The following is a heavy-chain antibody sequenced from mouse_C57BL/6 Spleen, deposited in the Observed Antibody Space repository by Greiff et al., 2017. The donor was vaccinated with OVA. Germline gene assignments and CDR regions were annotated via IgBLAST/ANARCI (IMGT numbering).Heavy chain of an antibody. J-gene: IGHJ2*01. D-gene: IGHD2-2*01. CDR2: IWTGGGT. CDR3: ARKRWDGYDDGTGYYFDY. CDR1: GFSLTSYA. V-gene: IGHV2-9-1*01. Sequence: QVQLKESGPGLVAPSQSLSITCTVSGFSLTSYAISWVRQPPGKGLEWLGVIWTGGGTNYNSALKSRLSISKDNSKSQVFLKMNRLQTDDTARYYCARKRWDGYDDGTGYYFDYWGQGTTLTVSS.